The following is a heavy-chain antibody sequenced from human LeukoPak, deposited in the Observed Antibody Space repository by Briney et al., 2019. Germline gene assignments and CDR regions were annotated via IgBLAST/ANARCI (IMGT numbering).Heavy chain of an antibody. CDR2: IYYGGST. V-gene: IGHV4-31*03. CDR3: ASRAAAGPDFDY. Sequence: SETLSLTCTVSGDSISSGGYYWSWIRQHPGKGLEWIGYIYYGGSTYYNPSLKSRITISVDMSKNQFSLKLSSVTAADTAMYYCASRAAAGPDFDYWGQGTLVTVSS. J-gene: IGHJ4*02. CDR1: GDSISSGGYY. D-gene: IGHD6-13*01.